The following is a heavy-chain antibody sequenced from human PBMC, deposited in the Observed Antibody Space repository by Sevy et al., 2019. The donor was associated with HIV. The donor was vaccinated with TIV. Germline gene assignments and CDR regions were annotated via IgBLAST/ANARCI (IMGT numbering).Heavy chain of an antibody. CDR1: GGSISSYY. J-gene: IGHJ4*02. CDR2: IYYSGST. V-gene: IGHV4-59*01. D-gene: IGHD1-1*01. CDR3: ARTEDGTGYFDY. Sequence: SETLSLTCTVSGGSISSYYWSWIRQPPGKGLEWIGYIYYSGSTNYNPSLKSRVTISVDTSKNQFSRNLRSVTAADTAVYYCARTEDGTGYFDYWGQGTLVTVSS.